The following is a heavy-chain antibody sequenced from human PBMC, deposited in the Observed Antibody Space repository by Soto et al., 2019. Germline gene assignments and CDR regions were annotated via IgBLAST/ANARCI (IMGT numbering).Heavy chain of an antibody. CDR2: IIPIFGTA. Sequence: EASVKVSCKASGGTFSSYSISWVRQAPGQGLEWMGGIIPIFGTANYAQKFQGRVTITADESTSTAYMELSSLRSEDTAVYYCASRTAMAAYYFDYWGQGTLVTVSS. J-gene: IGHJ4*02. CDR1: GGTFSSYS. CDR3: ASRTAMAAYYFDY. V-gene: IGHV1-69*13. D-gene: IGHD5-18*01.